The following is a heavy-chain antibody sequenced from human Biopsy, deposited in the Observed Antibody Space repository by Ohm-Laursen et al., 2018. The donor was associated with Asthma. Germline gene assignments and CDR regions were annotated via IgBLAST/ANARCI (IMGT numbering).Heavy chain of an antibody. CDR2: ISYTGSA. CDR1: GGSMSSSSYY. D-gene: IGHD3-3*01. CDR3: ARDFGGWYYFDN. Sequence: GTLSLTCTVSGGSMSSSSYYWGWIRQPPGKGLEWMGSISYTGSAYHNPSLKSRVTISVDTSKNQFSLELTSVTAADTAVYYCARDFGGWYYFDNWGQGSLVTVSS. J-gene: IGHJ4*02. V-gene: IGHV4-39*07.